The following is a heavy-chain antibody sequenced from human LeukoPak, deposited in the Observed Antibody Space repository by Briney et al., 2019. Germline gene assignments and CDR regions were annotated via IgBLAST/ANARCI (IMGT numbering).Heavy chain of an antibody. CDR3: ARDQGYYYDSSGYSDY. CDR2: ISSSGSTI. J-gene: IGHJ4*02. CDR1: GFTFSSYE. D-gene: IGHD3-22*01. Sequence: GGSLRLSCAASGFTFSSYEMNWVRQAPGKGLEWVSYISSSGSTIYYADSVKGRFTISRDNAKNSLYLQMNSLRDEDTAVYYCARDQGYYYDSSGYSDYWGQGTLVTVSS. V-gene: IGHV3-48*03.